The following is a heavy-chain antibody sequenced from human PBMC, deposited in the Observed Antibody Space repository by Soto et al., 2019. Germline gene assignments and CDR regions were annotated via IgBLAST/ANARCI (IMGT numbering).Heavy chain of an antibody. D-gene: IGHD3-22*01. CDR1: GGTFSSYA. CDR2: IIPIFGTA. CDR3: ARALHGGGYYLGNWFDP. V-gene: IGHV1-69*13. J-gene: IGHJ5*02. Sequence: SVKVSCKASGGTFSSYAISWVRQAPGQGLEWMGGIIPIFGTANYAQKFQGRVTITADESTSTAYMELSSLRSEDTAVYYCARALHGGGYYLGNWFDPWGQGTLVTVSS.